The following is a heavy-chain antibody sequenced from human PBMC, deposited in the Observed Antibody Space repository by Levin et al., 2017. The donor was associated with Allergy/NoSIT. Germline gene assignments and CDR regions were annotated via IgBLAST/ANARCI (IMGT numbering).Heavy chain of an antibody. CDR2: MHSTGIT. D-gene: IGHD3-10*01. J-gene: IGHJ4*02. CDR3: ARYYCSADRTCYYFDH. V-gene: IGHV4-59*01. Sequence: SQTLSLTCSISGGSISGFYWSWIRQSPGKGLEWIGYMHSTGITHSNPSLKSRVTFSVDTSTNQFSLILTSVTAADTAVYYCARYYCSADRTCYYFDHWGQGTVVTVSS. CDR1: GGSISGFY.